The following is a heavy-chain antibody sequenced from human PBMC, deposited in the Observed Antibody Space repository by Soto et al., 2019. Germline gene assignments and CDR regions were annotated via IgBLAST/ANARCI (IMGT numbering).Heavy chain of an antibody. D-gene: IGHD3-9*01. CDR2: IKQDGSEK. CDR1: GFTFSSYW. V-gene: IGHV3-7*01. J-gene: IGHJ4*02. Sequence: GGSLRLSCAASGFTFSSYWMSWVRQAPGKGLEWVANIKQDGSEKYYVDSVKGRFTISRDNAKNSLYLQMNSLRAEDTAVYYCARDPSDILTGYLGLWGQGTLVTVSS. CDR3: ARDPSDILTGYLGL.